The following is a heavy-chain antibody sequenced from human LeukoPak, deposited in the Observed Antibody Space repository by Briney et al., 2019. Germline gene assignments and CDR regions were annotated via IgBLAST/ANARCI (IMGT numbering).Heavy chain of an antibody. CDR3: TGGGLVRGSLHWFDP. J-gene: IGHJ5*02. V-gene: IGHV6-1*01. D-gene: IGHD3-10*01. CDR1: GDSVSGGSAG. Sequence: SQTLSLTCAISGDSVSGGSAGWNWIRQSPSRGLEWLGRIYYRSKWYSDYAISVKSRITINPDTSRDQFSLQLNSVTHDDTAVYYCTGGGLVRGSLHWFDPWGQGTLVTVSS. CDR2: IYYRSKWYS.